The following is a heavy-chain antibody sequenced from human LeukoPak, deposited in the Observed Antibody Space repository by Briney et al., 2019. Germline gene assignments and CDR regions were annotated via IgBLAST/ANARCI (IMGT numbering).Heavy chain of an antibody. CDR2: IYYSGST. J-gene: IGHJ4*02. CDR1: GGSISSGGYY. V-gene: IGHV4-31*03. CDR3: ARGFHGDHSDY. D-gene: IGHD4-17*01. Sequence: SETLSLTCTVSGGSISSGGYYWSWIRQHPGTGLEWIGYIYYSGSTYYNPSLKSRVTISVDTSKNQLSLKLSSVTAADTAVYYCARGFHGDHSDYWGQGTLVTVSS.